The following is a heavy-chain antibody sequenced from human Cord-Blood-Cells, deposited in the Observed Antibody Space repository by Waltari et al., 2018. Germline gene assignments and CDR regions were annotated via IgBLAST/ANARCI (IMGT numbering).Heavy chain of an antibody. CDR1: GGSISSGDYY. Sequence: QVQLQESGPGLVKPSQTLSLTCTVSGGSISSGDYYWSWIRQPPGKGLEWIGYIYYSGSTYYNPALKSRVTISVDTSKNQFSLKLSSVTAADTAVYYCVRDGSGSYYFDYWGQGTLVTVSS. J-gene: IGHJ4*02. CDR2: IYYSGST. V-gene: IGHV4-30-4*01. D-gene: IGHD3-10*01. CDR3: VRDGSGSYYFDY.